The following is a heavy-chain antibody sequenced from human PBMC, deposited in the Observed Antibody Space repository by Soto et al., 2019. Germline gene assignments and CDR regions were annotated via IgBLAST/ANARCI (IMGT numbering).Heavy chain of an antibody. V-gene: IGHV3-30*18. Sequence: GRSLRLSCAASGFTFSSYGMHWVRQAPGKGLEWVAVISYDGSNKYYADSVKGRFTISRDNSKNTLYLQMNSLRAEDTAVYYCAKDRAPPYDFWSGYYTRDYYYYMDVWGKGTTVTVSS. J-gene: IGHJ6*03. CDR3: AKDRAPPYDFWSGYYTRDYYYYMDV. CDR2: ISYDGSNK. CDR1: GFTFSSYG. D-gene: IGHD3-3*01.